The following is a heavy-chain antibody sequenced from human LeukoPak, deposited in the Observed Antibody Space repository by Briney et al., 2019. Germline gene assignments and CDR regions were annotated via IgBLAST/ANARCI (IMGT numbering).Heavy chain of an antibody. J-gene: IGHJ4*02. CDR3: ARDDYGDFVFDY. V-gene: IGHV3-21*01. D-gene: IGHD4-17*01. CDR1: GFTFSSYS. CDR2: ISSSSSYI. Sequence: GGSLRLSCAASGFTFSSYSMNWVRQAPGKGLEWVSSISSSSSYIYYADSVKGRFTISRDNAKNSLYLQMNSLRAEDTAEYYCARDDYGDFVFDYWGQGTLVTVSS.